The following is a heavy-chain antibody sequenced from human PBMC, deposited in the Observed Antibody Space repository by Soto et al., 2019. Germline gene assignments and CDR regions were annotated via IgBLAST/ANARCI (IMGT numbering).Heavy chain of an antibody. D-gene: IGHD1-1*01. V-gene: IGHV1-18*01. J-gene: IGHJ4*02. Sequence: QVHLVQSGAEVKKPGASVKVSCKGSGYAFTTYGITWVRQAPGHGLEWMGWISAHSGNTNYAQKLQGRVTVTRDTSTSAAYRELRSLRSDDTAVYYCARGRYGDYWGQGALVTVYS. CDR2: ISAHSGNT. CDR1: GYAFTTYG. CDR3: ARGRYGDY.